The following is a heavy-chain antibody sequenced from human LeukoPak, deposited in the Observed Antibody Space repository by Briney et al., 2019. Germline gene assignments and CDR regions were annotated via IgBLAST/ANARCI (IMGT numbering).Heavy chain of an antibody. D-gene: IGHD5-18*01. CDR3: ARESSPGYSYGYPLAY. V-gene: IGHV3-21*01. CDR2: ISSSSSYI. J-gene: IGHJ4*02. CDR1: GFTFSSYS. Sequence: GGSLRLSCAASGFTFSSYSMNWVRQAPGKGLEWVSSISSSSSYIYYADSVKGRFTLSRDNAKNSLYLQMNSLRADDTAVYYCARESSPGYSYGYPLAYWGQGTLVSVCS.